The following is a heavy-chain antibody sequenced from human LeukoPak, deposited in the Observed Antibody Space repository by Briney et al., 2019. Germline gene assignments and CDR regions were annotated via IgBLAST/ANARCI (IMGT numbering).Heavy chain of an antibody. V-gene: IGHV1-46*01. J-gene: IGHJ6*03. CDR2: INPSGGST. CDR1: GYTFTSYY. CDR3: ARQPSFISGYYNYYYMDV. Sequence: ASVKVSCKASGYTFTSYYMHWVRQAPGQGLEWMGIINPSGGSTSYAQKFQGRVTMTRDMSTSTVYMELSSLGSEDTAVYYCARQPSFISGYYNYYYMDVWGKGTTVTVSS. D-gene: IGHD1-26*01.